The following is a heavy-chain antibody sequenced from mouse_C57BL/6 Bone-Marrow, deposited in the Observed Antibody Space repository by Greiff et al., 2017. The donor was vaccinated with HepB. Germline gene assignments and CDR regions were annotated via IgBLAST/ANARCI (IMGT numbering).Heavy chain of an antibody. J-gene: IGHJ4*01. Sequence: EVQLQQSGPELVKPGASVKIPCKASGYTFTDYNMDWVKQSHGKSLEWIGDINPNNGGTIYNQKFKGKATLTVDKSSSTAYMELRSLTSEDTAVYYCARDRGYSNYEGYYYAMDYWGQGTSVTVSS. CDR3: ARDRGYSNYEGYYYAMDY. D-gene: IGHD2-5*01. CDR1: GYTFTDYN. CDR2: INPNNGGT. V-gene: IGHV1-18*01.